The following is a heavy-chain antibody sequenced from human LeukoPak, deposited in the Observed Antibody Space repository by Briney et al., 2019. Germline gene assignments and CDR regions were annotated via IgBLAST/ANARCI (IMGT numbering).Heavy chain of an antibody. J-gene: IGHJ2*01. CDR3: ARGALLGNWYFDL. CDR1: GFPFSDYY. V-gene: IGHV3-11*01. Sequence: GGSLRLSCAASGFPFSDYYMSWIRPAPGKGLEWVSAISGSGGSTYYPGSVKGRFTISRENAKNSLYLQMNSLRAEDTAVYYCARGALLGNWYFDLWGRGTLVTVSS. D-gene: IGHD3-10*01. CDR2: ISGSGGST.